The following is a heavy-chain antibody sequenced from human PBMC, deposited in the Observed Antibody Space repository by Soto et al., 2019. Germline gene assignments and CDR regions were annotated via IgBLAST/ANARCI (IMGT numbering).Heavy chain of an antibody. CDR1: GGSISGSISRYY. V-gene: IGHV4-59*08. D-gene: IGHD3-22*01. CDR3: ARAYYDRSGYAVDP. Sequence: SETLSLTCTVSGGSISGSISRYYWSWIRQPPGKGLEWIGYIYYSGSTNYNPSLKSRVTISVDTSNNQFSLKLSSVTAADTAVYYCARAYYDRSGYAVDPWGQGTLVTVSS. J-gene: IGHJ5*02. CDR2: IYYSGST.